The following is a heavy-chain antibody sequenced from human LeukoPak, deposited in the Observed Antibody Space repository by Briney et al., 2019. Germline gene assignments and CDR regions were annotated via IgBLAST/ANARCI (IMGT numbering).Heavy chain of an antibody. J-gene: IGHJ3*01. CDR2: ISGSGGST. Sequence: GGSLRLSCAASGFTFSSYSMNWVRQAPGKGLEWVSAISGSGGSTYYADSVKGRFTISRDNSKNTLYLQMNSLRDEDTAVYYCAKLHSSGYYWGQGTMVTVSS. CDR1: GFTFSSYS. D-gene: IGHD3-22*01. V-gene: IGHV3-23*01. CDR3: AKLHSSGYY.